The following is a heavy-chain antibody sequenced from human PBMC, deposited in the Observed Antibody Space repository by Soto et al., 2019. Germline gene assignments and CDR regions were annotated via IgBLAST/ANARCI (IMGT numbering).Heavy chain of an antibody. CDR2: IFDSGST. J-gene: IGHJ2*01. D-gene: IGHD2-8*01. CDR1: GGSISGGVHS. V-gene: IGHV4-30-4*01. CDR3: AREIMPLTNDWYFDL. Sequence: QVQLQESGPGLVKPSETLSLTCTVSGGSISGGVHSWSWIRQPPGKGLEWIGNIFDSGSTYYNPSLKIRLTISVDTSKNQFSLRLSSVTAADTAVYYCAREIMPLTNDWYFDLWGRGTLVTVSS.